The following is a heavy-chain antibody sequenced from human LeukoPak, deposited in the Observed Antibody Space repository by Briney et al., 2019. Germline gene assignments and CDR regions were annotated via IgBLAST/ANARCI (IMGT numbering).Heavy chain of an antibody. J-gene: IGHJ5*02. V-gene: IGHV5-51*01. Sequence: RGESRKISCKGSGYSFTSYWIGWVRQMPGKGLEWMGIIYPGDSDTRYSPSFQGQVTISADKSISTAYLQWSSLKASDTAMYYCATFKGYRGNWFDPWGQGTLVTVSS. D-gene: IGHD5-18*01. CDR2: IYPGDSDT. CDR3: ATFKGYRGNWFDP. CDR1: GYSFTSYW.